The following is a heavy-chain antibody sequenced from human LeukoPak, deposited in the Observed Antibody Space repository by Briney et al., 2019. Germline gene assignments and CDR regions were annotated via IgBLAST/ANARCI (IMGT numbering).Heavy chain of an antibody. Sequence: PSETLSLXCAVSGYSISTGYYWGWIRQSPGKGLEWIGNIYHSGITHYNPSLQGRVTLSVDTSKNQFPLNLNSVTAADTAVYYCTRFSTASSRPAYYWGPGTLVIVSS. CDR3: TRFSTASSRPAYY. J-gene: IGHJ4*02. D-gene: IGHD2-21*01. CDR2: IYHSGIT. CDR1: GYSISTGYY. V-gene: IGHV4-38-2*01.